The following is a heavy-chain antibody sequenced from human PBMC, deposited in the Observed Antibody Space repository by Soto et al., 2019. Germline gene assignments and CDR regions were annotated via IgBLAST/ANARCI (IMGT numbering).Heavy chain of an antibody. CDR1: GFTFSSYA. J-gene: IGHJ5*02. V-gene: IGHV3-23*01. CDR3: AKVGGQLGGFLGDWFDP. CDR2: ISGSGGST. D-gene: IGHD6-6*01. Sequence: GGSLRLSCAASGFTFSSYAMSWVRQAPGKGLEWVSAISGSGGSTYYADSVKGRFTISRDNSKNTLYLQMNSLRAEDTAVYYCAKVGGQLGGFLGDWFDPWGQGTLVTVSS.